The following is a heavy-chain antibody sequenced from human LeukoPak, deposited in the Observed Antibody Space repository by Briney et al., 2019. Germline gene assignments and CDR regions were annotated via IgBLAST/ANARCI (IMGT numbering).Heavy chain of an antibody. D-gene: IGHD3-22*01. CDR3: AKGPREIVVVTHYFDS. J-gene: IGHJ4*02. CDR2: VSGSGGST. CDR1: GITFSNYV. V-gene: IGHV3-23*01. Sequence: GGSLRLSCAASGITFSNYVMSWVRQAPGKGLEWVSVVSGSGGSTHCADSMKGRFTISRDNSRNTLYLQMNSLRDEGTAVYFCAKGPREIVVVTHYFDSWGQGTLATVSS.